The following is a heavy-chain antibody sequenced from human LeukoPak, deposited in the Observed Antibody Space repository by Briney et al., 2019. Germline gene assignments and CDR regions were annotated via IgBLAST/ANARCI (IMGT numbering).Heavy chain of an antibody. D-gene: IGHD1/OR15-1a*01. Sequence: SETLSLTCTVSGGSISSGDYYWSWTRQPPGKGLEWIGYIYYSGSTYYNPSLKSRVTISVDTSKNQFSLKLSSVTAADTAVYYCARDRTGVLDIWGQGTMVTVSS. J-gene: IGHJ3*02. CDR1: GGSISSGDYY. CDR2: IYYSGST. V-gene: IGHV4-30-4*01. CDR3: ARDRTGVLDI.